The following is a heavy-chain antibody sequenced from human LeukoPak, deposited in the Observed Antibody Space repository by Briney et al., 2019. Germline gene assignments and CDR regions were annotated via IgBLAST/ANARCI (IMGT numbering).Heavy chain of an antibody. D-gene: IGHD5-18*01. CDR1: GFTFSSYA. Sequence: GGSLRLSCAASGFTFSSYAMSWVRQAPGKGLEYVSAISSNGGSTYYADSVKGRFTISRDNSKNTLYLQMSSLRAEDTAVYYCVKCPGYSYPSRFDPWGQGTLVTVSS. CDR3: VKCPGYSYPSRFDP. V-gene: IGHV3-64D*06. CDR2: ISSNGGST. J-gene: IGHJ5*02.